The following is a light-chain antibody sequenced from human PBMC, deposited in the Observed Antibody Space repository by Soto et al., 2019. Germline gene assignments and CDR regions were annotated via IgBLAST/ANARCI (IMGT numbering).Light chain of an antibody. V-gene: IGKV3-20*01. CDR2: GAS. J-gene: IGKJ3*01. CDR1: QSVSSSY. CDR3: QQYCSSPLFT. Sequence: EIVLTQSPGTLSLSPGERATLSCRASQSVSSSYLAWYQQKPGQAPRLLIYGASGRATGIPDRFSGSGSGTDFTLTISSLEPEDFAVYYCQQYCSSPLFTFGPGTKVDIK.